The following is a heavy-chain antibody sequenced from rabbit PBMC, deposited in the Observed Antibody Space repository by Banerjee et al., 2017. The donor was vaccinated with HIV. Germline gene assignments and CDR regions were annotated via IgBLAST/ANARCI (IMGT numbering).Heavy chain of an antibody. CDR2: IYAGSSGST. D-gene: IGHD6-1*01. CDR3: ARSYAGYAGYGYATDYYGMDL. J-gene: IGHJ6*01. Sequence: QSLEESGGDLVKPGASLTLTCTASGFSFSSSYYMCWVRQAPGKGLEWIACIYAGSSGSTYYASWAKGRFTISKTASTTVTLQMTSLTAADTATYFCARSYAGYAGYGYATDYYGMDLWGPGTLVTVS. V-gene: IGHV1S40*01. CDR1: GFSFSSSYY.